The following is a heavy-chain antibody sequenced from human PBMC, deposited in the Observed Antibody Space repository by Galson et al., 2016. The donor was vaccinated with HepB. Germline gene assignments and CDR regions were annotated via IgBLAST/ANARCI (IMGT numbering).Heavy chain of an antibody. CDR1: GFIFSNYW. J-gene: IGHJ6*02. V-gene: IGHV3-74*01. D-gene: IGHD3-22*01. CDR3: SKDPNYYEGSLDV. CDR2: VDGDGSST. Sequence: SLRLSCAASGFIFSNYWMHWVRQTPGKGLVWVSRVDGDGSSTSYADSVKGRFTISSANSKSTLYLQMNSLRAEDTAVYYCSKDPNYYEGSLDVWVQGTTVTASS.